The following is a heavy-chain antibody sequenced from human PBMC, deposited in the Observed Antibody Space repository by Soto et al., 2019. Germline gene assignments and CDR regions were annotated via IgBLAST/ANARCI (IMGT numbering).Heavy chain of an antibody. J-gene: IGHJ3*02. CDR2: IKNDGSEQ. V-gene: IGHV3-7*01. CDR3: AGEVYYYDSSGPDAFDI. CDR1: GFTFSVYY. D-gene: IGHD3-22*01. Sequence: GGSLRLSCAASGFTFSVYYMTWVRQAPGKGLEWVASIKNDGSEQYYVDSVKGRFTISRDNVKNSVYLQMNSLRAGGTAVYYCAGEVYYYDSSGPDAFDIWGQGTMVTVSS.